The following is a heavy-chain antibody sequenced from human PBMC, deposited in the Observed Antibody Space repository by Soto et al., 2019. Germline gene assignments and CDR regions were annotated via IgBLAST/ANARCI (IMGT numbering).Heavy chain of an antibody. Sequence: QVQLQQWGAGLLKPSETLSLNCAVNGGSLSGYYWSWIRQPPGKGLEWIGEIKDGGYTNYSPSLKSXXTXSXXTSNNRFSLRLNSVTAADTGVYYCARGQEGVVATHWDQGALVTVSS. CDR1: GGSLSGYY. CDR2: IKDGGYT. D-gene: IGHD5-12*01. V-gene: IGHV4-34*01. CDR3: ARGQEGVVATH. J-gene: IGHJ4*02.